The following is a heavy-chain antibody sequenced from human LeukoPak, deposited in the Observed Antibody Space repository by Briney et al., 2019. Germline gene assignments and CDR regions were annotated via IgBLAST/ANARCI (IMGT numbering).Heavy chain of an antibody. CDR1: GFTFSSYA. V-gene: IGHV3-23*01. D-gene: IGHD1-26*01. Sequence: GGSLRLSCAASGFTFSSYAMSWVRQAPGKGLEWVSAISGSGGSTYYADSVKGRFTISRDNSKNTLYLQMNSLRAEDTAVYYCAKRGDSGSYHYYYYGMDVWGQGTTVTVSS. CDR2: ISGSGGST. CDR3: AKRGDSGSYHYYYYGMDV. J-gene: IGHJ6*02.